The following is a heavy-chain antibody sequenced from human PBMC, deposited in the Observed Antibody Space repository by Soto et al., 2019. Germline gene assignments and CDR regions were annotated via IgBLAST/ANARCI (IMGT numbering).Heavy chain of an antibody. V-gene: IGHV4-34*01. CDR2: INHSGST. D-gene: IGHD7-27*01. J-gene: IGHJ6*02. Sequence: QVQLQQWGAGLLKPSETLSLTCTVYGGSFSGYYWSWIRQPPGKGLEWIGEINHSGSTNYNPSLKSRVTISVDMSKSQLSLKLTSVTAADTAVYYCARGKHFLTYSYFYGMDVWGQGTTVTVSS. CDR3: ARGKHFLTYSYFYGMDV. CDR1: GGSFSGYY.